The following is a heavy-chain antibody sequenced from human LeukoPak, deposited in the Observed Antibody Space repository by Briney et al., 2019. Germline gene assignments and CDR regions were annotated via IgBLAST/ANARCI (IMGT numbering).Heavy chain of an antibody. CDR1: GYTFTSYD. V-gene: IGHV1-8*01. CDR2: MNPNSGNT. J-gene: IGHJ6*02. CDR3: ARGSAAGTDYYYGMDV. Sequence: ASVKVSCKASGYTFTSYDINWVRQATGQGLEWMGWMNPNSGNTGYAQKFQGRVTMTRNTSISTAYMELSSLRSGDTAVYYCARGSAAGTDYYYGMDVWGQGTTVTVSS. D-gene: IGHD6-13*01.